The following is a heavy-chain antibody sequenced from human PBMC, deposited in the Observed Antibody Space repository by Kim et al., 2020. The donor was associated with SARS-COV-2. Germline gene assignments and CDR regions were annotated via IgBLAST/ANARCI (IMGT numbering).Heavy chain of an antibody. J-gene: IGHJ4*02. V-gene: IGHV3-74*01. CDR1: GLSFSSYW. Sequence: GGSLRLSCAASGLSFSSYWMHWVRQTPGKGLVWVSRINSDGTYTSNAASVKGRVTISRDNAKNTLYLQMNSLRVEDTAICYCTRGTTGGFDYWGRGTLVTVSS. CDR3: TRGTTGGFDY. CDR2: INSDGTYT. D-gene: IGHD1-26*01.